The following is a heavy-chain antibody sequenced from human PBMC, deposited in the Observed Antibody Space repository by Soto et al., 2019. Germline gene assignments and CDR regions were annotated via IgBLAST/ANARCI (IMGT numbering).Heavy chain of an antibody. V-gene: IGHV4-4*07. D-gene: IGHD2-2*01. CDR1: GGSISSYH. CDR3: ARQAKVYCSSTSCYERVYYYYGMDV. CDR2: IYTSGST. Sequence: PSETLSLTCTVSGGSISSYHWSWIRQPAGKGLEWIGRIYTSGSTNYNPSLKSRVTMSVDTSKNQFSLKLSSVTAADTAMYYCARQAKVYCSSTSCYERVYYYYGMDVWGQGTTVTVSS. J-gene: IGHJ6*02.